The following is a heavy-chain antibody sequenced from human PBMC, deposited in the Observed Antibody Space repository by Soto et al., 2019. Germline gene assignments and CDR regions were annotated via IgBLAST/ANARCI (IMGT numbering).Heavy chain of an antibody. CDR2: ISGSGGST. CDR1: GFTFSNYA. J-gene: IGHJ4*02. CDR3: TKGCGVECYWANC. D-gene: IGHD2-21*01. V-gene: IGHV3-23*01. Sequence: EVQLLESGGGLVQPGGSLRLSCAASGFTFSNYAMGWVRQAPGKGLEWVSAISGSGGSTSYADSVKGRFTISRDNSKNTVYLQMNSLRAEDTAVYHCTKGCGVECYWANCWGQGTLVTVSS.